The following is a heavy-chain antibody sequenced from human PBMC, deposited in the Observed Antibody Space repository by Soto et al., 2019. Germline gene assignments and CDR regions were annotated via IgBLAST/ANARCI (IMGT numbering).Heavy chain of an antibody. D-gene: IGHD3-10*01. Sequence: SVKVSCKASGYTFTSYAMHWVRQAPGQRLEWMGWINAGNGNTKYSQKFQGRVTITRDTSASTAYMELSSLRSEDTAVYYCARDLLPTMVRGLGYYYGMDVWGQGTTVTVSS. V-gene: IGHV1-3*01. J-gene: IGHJ6*02. CDR2: INAGNGNT. CDR3: ARDLLPTMVRGLGYYYGMDV. CDR1: GYTFTSYA.